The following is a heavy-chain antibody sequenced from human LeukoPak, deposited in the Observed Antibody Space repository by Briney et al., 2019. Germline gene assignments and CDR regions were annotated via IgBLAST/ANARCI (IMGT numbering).Heavy chain of an antibody. D-gene: IGHD3-10*01. CDR3: ARALVPPYYYGSGELGY. Sequence: GASAKVSCKASGYTFTSYYMHGVRQAPGQGLEWMGIINPSGGSTSYAQKFQGRVTMTRDTSTSTVYMELSSLRSEDTAVYYCARALVPPYYYGSGELGYWGQGTLVTVSS. J-gene: IGHJ4*02. CDR2: INPSGGST. CDR1: GYTFTSYY. V-gene: IGHV1-46*01.